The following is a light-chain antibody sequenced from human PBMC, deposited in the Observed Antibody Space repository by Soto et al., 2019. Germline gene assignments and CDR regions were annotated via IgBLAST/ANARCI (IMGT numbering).Light chain of an antibody. V-gene: IGLV2-14*03. Sequence: QSVLTQPASVSGSPGQSITISCTGASSDVGGFDHVSWYQQHPGKVPRLLIYDVSSRPSGVSDRFSGSKSSNTASLTISGLQAEDEADYYCNSFTTTNTYVFGTGTKVTVL. CDR2: DVS. J-gene: IGLJ1*01. CDR1: SSDVGGFDH. CDR3: NSFTTTNTYV.